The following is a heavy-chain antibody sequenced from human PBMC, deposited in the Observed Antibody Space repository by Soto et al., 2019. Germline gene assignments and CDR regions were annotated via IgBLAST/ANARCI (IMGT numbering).Heavy chain of an antibody. Sequence: PGGSLRLSCAASGFTFSSYWMSWVRQAPGKGLEWVANIKQDGSEKYYGDSVKGRFTISRDNAKNSLYLQMNSLRSEDTAVYYCAREEVAATYYYGMDVWGQGTTVTVSS. CDR3: AREEVAATYYYGMDV. CDR2: IKQDGSEK. J-gene: IGHJ6*02. V-gene: IGHV3-7*03. D-gene: IGHD6-13*01. CDR1: GFTFSSYW.